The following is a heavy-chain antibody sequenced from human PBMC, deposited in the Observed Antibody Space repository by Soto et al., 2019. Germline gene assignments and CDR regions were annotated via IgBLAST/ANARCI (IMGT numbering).Heavy chain of an antibody. CDR1: GFTFSIYT. J-gene: IGHJ4*02. V-gene: IGHV3-21*01. Sequence: GGSLRLSCAASGFTFSIYTMSWVRQAPGRGLEWVSSISDTSSHIYYSDSVEGRLTVSRDNAKNSLYLQVNSLSAEDTAMYYCARVRSGGSGYFDYWGQGTLVTVSS. D-gene: IGHD2-15*01. CDR3: ARVRSGGSGYFDY. CDR2: ISDTSSHI.